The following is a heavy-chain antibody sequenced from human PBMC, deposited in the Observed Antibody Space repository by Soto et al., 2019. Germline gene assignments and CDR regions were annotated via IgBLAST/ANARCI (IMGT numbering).Heavy chain of an antibody. J-gene: IGHJ4*02. V-gene: IGHV3-21*01. D-gene: IGHD1-26*01. Sequence: GGSLRLSCAASGFTFTAYTINWVRQAPGKGLEWVASITRDSNHIYFADSVKGRFTLSRDNAKNSVYLHMNSLRAEDTAIYFCARPFIVGSTTLGYWGQGTLVT. CDR1: GFTFTAYT. CDR2: ITRDSNHI. CDR3: ARPFIVGSTTLGY.